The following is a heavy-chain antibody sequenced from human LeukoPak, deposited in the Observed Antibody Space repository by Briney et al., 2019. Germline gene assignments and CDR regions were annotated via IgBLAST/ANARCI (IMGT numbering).Heavy chain of an antibody. Sequence: PSETLSLTCTVSGGSISSYYWSWIRQPPGKGLEWIGYIYYSGSTNYNPSLKSRVTISVDTSKNQFSLKLSSVTAADTAVYYCARGNYYDSSGYLDFQHWGQGTLVTVSS. CDR1: GGSISSYY. CDR2: IYYSGST. V-gene: IGHV4-59*12. D-gene: IGHD3-22*01. J-gene: IGHJ1*01. CDR3: ARGNYYDSSGYLDFQH.